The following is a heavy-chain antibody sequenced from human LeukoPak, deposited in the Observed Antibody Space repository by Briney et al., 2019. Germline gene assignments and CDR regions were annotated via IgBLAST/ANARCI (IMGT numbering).Heavy chain of an antibody. J-gene: IGHJ1*01. D-gene: IGHD1-26*01. CDR1: GGSISSSSYY. V-gene: IGHV4-39*07. CDR3: AKSSTGRGYFQH. Sequence: KPSETLSLTCTVSGGSISSSSYYWGWIRQPPGKGLEWIGSIYYSGSTYYNPSLKSRVTISLDTSKNQFSLKLSSVTAADTAVYYCAKSSTGRGYFQHWGQGTLVTVSS. CDR2: IYYSGST.